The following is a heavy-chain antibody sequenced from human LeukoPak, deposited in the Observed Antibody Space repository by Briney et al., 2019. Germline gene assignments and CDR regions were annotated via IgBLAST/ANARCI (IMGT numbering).Heavy chain of an antibody. CDR3: ARGRGYSYGFFDY. CDR1: GGTFSSYA. CDR2: IIPIFGTA. V-gene: IGHV1-69*06. Sequence: GASVKVSCKASGGTFSSYAISWVRQAPGQGLEWMGGIIPIFGTANYAQKFQGRVTITADKSTSTAYMELSGLRSEDTAVYYCARGRGYSYGFFDYWGQGTLVTVSS. J-gene: IGHJ4*02. D-gene: IGHD5-18*01.